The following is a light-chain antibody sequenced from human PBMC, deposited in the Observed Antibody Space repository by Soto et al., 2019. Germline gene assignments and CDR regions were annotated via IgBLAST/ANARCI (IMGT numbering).Light chain of an antibody. V-gene: IGKV1-5*03. J-gene: IGKJ2*01. Sequence: DLQMTQSPSTLSASVGDRVTITCRASQSISSWLAWYQQKPGKAPKLLIYKASNLKSAVPSRFSGSGSGTEFTLTISSLQPDDFATYYCQQYDSFSYTFGQGTKLEIK. CDR3: QQYDSFSYT. CDR2: KAS. CDR1: QSISSW.